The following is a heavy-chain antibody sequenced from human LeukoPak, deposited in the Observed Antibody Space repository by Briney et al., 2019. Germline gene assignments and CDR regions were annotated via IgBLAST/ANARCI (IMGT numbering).Heavy chain of an antibody. CDR2: ISIFNDNA. D-gene: IGHD1-14*01. V-gene: IGHV1-18*01. CDR1: GYTFTRHG. Sequence: ASVKVSCKASGYTFTRHGINWVRQAPGQGPEWMGWISIFNDNANYAENFQGRVIMTADTSTSTAYMELRSLRSDDTAVYYYARGGNLGGYFYQYMDVWGKGTTVTVSS. J-gene: IGHJ6*03. CDR3: ARGGNLGGYFYQYMDV.